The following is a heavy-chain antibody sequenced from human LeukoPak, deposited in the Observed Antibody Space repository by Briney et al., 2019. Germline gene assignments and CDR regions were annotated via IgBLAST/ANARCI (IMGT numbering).Heavy chain of an antibody. Sequence: SETLSLTCTVSGGSISGYYWTWIRQPPGKGLEWIGQIYYNGKADYNPSLESRITISADTSKNKISLKLNSVTAADTAIYYCAKFGADYDMYVWGQGITVAVSS. J-gene: IGHJ6*02. CDR2: IYYNGKA. D-gene: IGHD3-16*01. V-gene: IGHV4-59*01. CDR1: GGSISGYY. CDR3: AKFGADYDMYV.